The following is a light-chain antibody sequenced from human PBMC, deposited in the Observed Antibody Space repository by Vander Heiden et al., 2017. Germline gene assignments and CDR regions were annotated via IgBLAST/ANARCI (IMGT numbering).Light chain of an antibody. V-gene: IGKV2-28*01. Sequence: DIVMTQSPLSLPVTPGEPASISCRSSHSLLHSNGYNYLDWYLQKPGQSPQLLIYLGSNRASGVPDRFSGSGSGTDFTLKISRVEAEDVGVYYCMQALQTLWTFGQGTKVEIK. CDR2: LGS. CDR3: MQALQTLWT. CDR1: HSLLHSNGYNY. J-gene: IGKJ1*01.